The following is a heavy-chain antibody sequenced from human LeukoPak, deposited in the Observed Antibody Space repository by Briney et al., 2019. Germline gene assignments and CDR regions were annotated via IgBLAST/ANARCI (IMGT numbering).Heavy chain of an antibody. D-gene: IGHD2-2*01. Sequence: GGSLRLSCAASGFTFSNAWMSWVRQAPGKGLGWVGRIKSKTDGGTTDYAAPVKGRFTISRDDSKNTLYLQMNSLKTEDTAVYYCTTGIVVVPAATLGSDYYYYMDVWGKGTTVTVSS. CDR3: TTGIVVVPAATLGSDYYYYMDV. J-gene: IGHJ6*03. CDR2: IKSKTDGGTT. V-gene: IGHV3-15*01. CDR1: GFTFSNAW.